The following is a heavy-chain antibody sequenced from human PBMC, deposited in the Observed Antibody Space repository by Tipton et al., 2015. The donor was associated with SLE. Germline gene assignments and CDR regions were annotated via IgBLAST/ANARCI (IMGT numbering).Heavy chain of an antibody. D-gene: IGHD5-18*01. CDR3: AGTLDTTMGPFDC. CDR1: GGSITTRSYY. J-gene: IGHJ4*02. V-gene: IGHV4-39*07. CDR2: VHYSGTT. Sequence: TLSLTCIVSGGSITTRSYYWGWIRQPPGKGLEWVGGVHYSGTTNDNPSLKSRVTLSVGTSKNQFSLRLNSVTAADTAVYYCAGTLDTTMGPFDCWGQGTLVTVSS.